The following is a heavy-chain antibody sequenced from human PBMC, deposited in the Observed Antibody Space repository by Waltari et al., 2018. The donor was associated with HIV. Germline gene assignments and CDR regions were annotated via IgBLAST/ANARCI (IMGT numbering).Heavy chain of an antibody. J-gene: IGHJ4*02. CDR1: GYTFTRYG. CDR3: ARGGMSGTGVDY. V-gene: IGHV1-18*01. D-gene: IGHD1-1*01. CDR2: ISPDNGNT. Sequence: QVQLVQSGAEVKKPGASVKVSCKGFGYTFTRYGISWVRQAPGQGLEWMGWISPDNGNTNEAQELAGRVTMATDTSTSTAYRELISLTSDDTAVYYCARGGMSGTGVDYWGQGTLVTVSS.